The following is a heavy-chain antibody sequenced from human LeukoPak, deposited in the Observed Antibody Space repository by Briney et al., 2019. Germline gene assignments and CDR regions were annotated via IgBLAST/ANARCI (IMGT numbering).Heavy chain of an antibody. D-gene: IGHD4-17*01. CDR2: ISYDGSNK. CDR3: ARPRAPVTRKSSLDM. Sequence: GGSLTLSCAASGFTFSSYAMHWVRQAPGKGLEGVAVISYDGSNKYYADSVKGRFTIARDNSKNTLYLQMSSLRSDDTAVYYCARPRAPVTRKSSLDMWGQGTMVTVSS. J-gene: IGHJ3*02. V-gene: IGHV3-30*04. CDR1: GFTFSSYA.